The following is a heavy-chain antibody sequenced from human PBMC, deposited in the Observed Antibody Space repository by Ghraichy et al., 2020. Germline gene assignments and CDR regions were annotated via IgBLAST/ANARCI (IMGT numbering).Heavy chain of an antibody. CDR2: IYYSGNT. CDR1: GGSISSSSYY. CDR3: AKRQGGYSSSWFGGVYYYSGMDV. J-gene: IGHJ6*02. D-gene: IGHD6-13*01. Sequence: SETLSLTCTVSGGSISSSSYYWGWIRQLPGKGLEWIGSIYYSGNTYYNPSLRSRVTISVDTSKNQFSLKLSSVTAADTAVYYCAKRQGGYSSSWFGGVYYYSGMDVWGQGTTVTVSS. V-gene: IGHV4-39*01.